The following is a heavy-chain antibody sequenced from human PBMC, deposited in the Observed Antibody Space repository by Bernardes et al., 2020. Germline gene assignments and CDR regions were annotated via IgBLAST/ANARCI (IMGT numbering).Heavy chain of an antibody. CDR2: ISAYNGDT. CDR3: ARGGISDIYALNV. Sequence: ASVKVSCKASGYTFTTYGITWVRQAPGQGLEWMGWISAYNGDTNYAQKFQGRVSMTTDTSTSTVYLDLRSLRSDDTAIYYCARGGISDIYALNVWGQGTTVTVSS. CDR1: GYTFTTYG. V-gene: IGHV1-18*01. D-gene: IGHD6-25*01. J-gene: IGHJ6*02.